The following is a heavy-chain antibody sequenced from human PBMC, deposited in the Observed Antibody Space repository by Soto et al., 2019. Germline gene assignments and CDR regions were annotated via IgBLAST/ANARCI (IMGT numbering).Heavy chain of an antibody. V-gene: IGHV3-23*01. CDR2: ITGGVGVT. Sequence: EVQLLESGGGLVQPGGSLRLSCAASGFTFTPYAMTWVRQAPGKGLEWVSVITGGVGVTYYADSVKGRVTISRDNSKETLYLQMTNLRAEDTSVYYCATFPGGTFNQGYFPYWGQGTLVTVSS. D-gene: IGHD1-26*01. CDR3: ATFPGGTFNQGYFPY. CDR1: GFTFTPYA. J-gene: IGHJ4*02.